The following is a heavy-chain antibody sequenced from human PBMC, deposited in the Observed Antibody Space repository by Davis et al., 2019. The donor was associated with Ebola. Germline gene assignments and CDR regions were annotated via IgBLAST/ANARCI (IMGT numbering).Heavy chain of an antibody. Sequence: LSLTCSASGFTFSSYGMYWVRQAPGKGLEWVANIKQDGSEKNYVDSVKGRFTISRDNAKNSLYLQMNSLRVEDTAVYYCAVGQSPDHWGQGTQVTVSS. J-gene: IGHJ5*02. CDR1: GFTFSSYG. CDR3: AVGQSPDH. CDR2: IKQDGSEK. V-gene: IGHV3-7*01.